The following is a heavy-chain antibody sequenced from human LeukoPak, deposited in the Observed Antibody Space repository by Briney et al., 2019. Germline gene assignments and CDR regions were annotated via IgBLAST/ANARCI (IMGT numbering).Heavy chain of an antibody. CDR2: ISSSGNT. V-gene: IGHV4-39*01. Sequence: TSETLSLTCIVSGGSTSGGNYYWGWIRRPPGKGLEWIGGISSSGNTYYNPSLKSRITISIDTSKNQFSLKLSSVTAADTAVYYCARRPGPRLAALDYWGQGALVTVSS. CDR1: GGSTSGGNYY. CDR3: ARRPGPRLAALDY. J-gene: IGHJ4*02. D-gene: IGHD6-25*01.